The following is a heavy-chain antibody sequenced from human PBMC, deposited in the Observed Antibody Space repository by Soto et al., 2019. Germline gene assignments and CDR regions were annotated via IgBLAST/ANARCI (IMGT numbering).Heavy chain of an antibody. CDR3: SSLLYEYQLLYYFDY. D-gene: IGHD2-2*01. V-gene: IGHV1-69*10. J-gene: IGHJ4*02. CDR2: IIPILGIA. CDR1: GGTFSSYA. Sequence: ASVKVSCKASGGTFSSYAISWVRQAPGQGLEWMGGIIPILGIANYAQKFQGRVTITADKSTSTAYMELSSLRSEDTAVYYCSSLLYEYQLLYYFDYWGQGTLVTVSS.